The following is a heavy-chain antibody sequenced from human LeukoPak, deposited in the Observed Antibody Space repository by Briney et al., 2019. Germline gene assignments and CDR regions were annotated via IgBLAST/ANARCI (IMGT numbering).Heavy chain of an antibody. CDR1: GYTFTSYY. CDR2: INPNSGGT. V-gene: IGHV1-2*02. D-gene: IGHD6-13*01. CDR3: SRPVTGTSWYDY. J-gene: IGHJ4*02. Sequence: ASVKVSCTASGYTFTSYYMHWVRQAPGQGLEWMGWINPNSGGTNYAQTFQGRFTMTRDKSMSTAYMELNRLRSDDTAVHYCSRPVTGTSWYDYWGQGTLVTAAS.